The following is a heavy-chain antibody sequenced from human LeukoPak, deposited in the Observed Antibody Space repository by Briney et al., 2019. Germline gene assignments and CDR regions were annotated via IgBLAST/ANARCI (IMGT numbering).Heavy chain of an antibody. CDR3: ARDSSGWYSDY. Sequence: GGSLRLSCAASGFTFSSYWMSWVRQAPGKGLEWVANIKQDGSEKYYVDSVKGRFTISREHAKNSLYLQMNSLRAEDTAVYYCARDSSGWYSDYWGQGTMVTVSS. CDR1: GFTFSSYW. CDR2: IKQDGSEK. D-gene: IGHD6-19*01. V-gene: IGHV3-7*01. J-gene: IGHJ4*02.